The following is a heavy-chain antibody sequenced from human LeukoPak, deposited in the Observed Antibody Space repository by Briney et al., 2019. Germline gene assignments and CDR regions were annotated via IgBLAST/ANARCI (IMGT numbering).Heavy chain of an antibody. CDR2: IKQDGSEK. Sequence: GGSLRLSCAASGFTFSSYWMSWVRQAPGKGLEWVANIKQDGSEKYYVDSVKGRFTISRDNAKNSLYLQMNSLRAEDTAVYYCARDRSRYCSGGSCSRFDYWGQGTLVTVSS. CDR3: ARDRSRYCSGGSCSRFDY. CDR1: GFTFSSYW. D-gene: IGHD2-15*01. V-gene: IGHV3-7*04. J-gene: IGHJ4*02.